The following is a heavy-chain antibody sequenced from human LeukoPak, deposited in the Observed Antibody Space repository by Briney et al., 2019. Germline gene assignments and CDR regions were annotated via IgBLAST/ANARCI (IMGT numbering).Heavy chain of an antibody. CDR2: IYSGGST. Sequence: GGSLRLSCAASGFTVSSNYMSWVRQAPGKGLEWVSVIYSGGSTYYADSVKGRFTISRDNSKNTLYLQMNSLRAEDTAVYYCAKVRYDSSGYQSPYFDYWGQGTLVTVSS. V-gene: IGHV3-53*01. CDR3: AKVRYDSSGYQSPYFDY. J-gene: IGHJ4*02. D-gene: IGHD3-22*01. CDR1: GFTVSSNY.